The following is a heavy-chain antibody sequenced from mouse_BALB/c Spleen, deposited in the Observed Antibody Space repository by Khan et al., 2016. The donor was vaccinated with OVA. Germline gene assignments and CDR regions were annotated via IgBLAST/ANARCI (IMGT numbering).Heavy chain of an antibody. V-gene: IGHV5-6*01. CDR1: GFIFSTYG. J-gene: IGHJ3*01. Sequence: EVELVESGGDLVKPGGSLKLSCAASGFIFSTYGMSWVRQTPDKRLEWVATVSTGGSYTYYADSVKGRFTISRDNDKNTLFLQMSGLKSEDTAIFYCTRLAYYYDSEGFAYWGQGTLVTVSA. CDR2: VSTGGSYT. CDR3: TRLAYYYDSEGFAY. D-gene: IGHD1-1*01.